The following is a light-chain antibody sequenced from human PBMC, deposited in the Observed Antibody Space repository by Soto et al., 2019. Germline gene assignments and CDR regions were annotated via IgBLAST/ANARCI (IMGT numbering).Light chain of an antibody. CDR1: QSLPHCYGYNF. Sequence: DIVMTQSPLSLPVTPGEPASISFRSSQSLPHCYGYNFLDWYLQKPGQSPQLLIYLGSNRASGVPDRFSGSGSGTDFTLKISRVEAEDVGVYYCMQALQTPWTFGQGTKVEIK. CDR3: MQALQTPWT. J-gene: IGKJ1*01. CDR2: LGS. V-gene: IGKV2-28*01.